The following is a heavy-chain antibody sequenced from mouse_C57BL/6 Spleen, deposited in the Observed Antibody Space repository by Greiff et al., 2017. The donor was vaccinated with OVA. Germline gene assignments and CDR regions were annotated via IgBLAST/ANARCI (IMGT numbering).Heavy chain of an antibody. CDR3: AREDSNYQYYYAMDY. CDR1: GFTFSSYA. J-gene: IGHJ4*01. Sequence: EVMLVESGGGLVKPGGSLKLSCAASGFTFSSYAMSWVRQTPEKRLEWVATISDGGSYTYYPDNVKGRFTISRDNAKNNLYLQMSQLKSEDTAMYDCAREDSNYQYYYAMDYWGQGTSVTVSS. D-gene: IGHD2-5*01. CDR2: ISDGGSYT. V-gene: IGHV5-4*01.